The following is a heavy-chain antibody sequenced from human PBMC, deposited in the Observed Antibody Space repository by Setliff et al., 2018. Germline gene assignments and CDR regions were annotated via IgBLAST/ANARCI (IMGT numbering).Heavy chain of an antibody. Sequence: ASVKVSCKASGGTFSSYGISWVRQAPGQGLEWMGGTIPIFGTANYAHKFQDRVTIITDESTSTAYMELSSLRTEDTAVYYCAREGVDTRSSTDYRYYMDVWGKGTTVTVSS. CDR2: TIPIFGTA. V-gene: IGHV1-69*05. D-gene: IGHD5-18*01. CDR3: AREGVDTRSSTDYRYYMDV. J-gene: IGHJ6*03. CDR1: GGTFSSYG.